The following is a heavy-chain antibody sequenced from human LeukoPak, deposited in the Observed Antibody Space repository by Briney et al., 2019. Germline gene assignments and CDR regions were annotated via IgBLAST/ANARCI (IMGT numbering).Heavy chain of an antibody. D-gene: IGHD2-15*01. J-gene: IGHJ4*02. Sequence: TGGSLRLSCAASGITFSSYAMHWVRQAPGKGLEWVAVISYDGSNKYYADSVKGRFTISRDNSKNTLYLQMNSLRAEDTAVYYYARDVRKVVVVAAAYWGQGTLVTVSS. V-gene: IGHV3-30-3*01. CDR3: ARDVRKVVVVAAAY. CDR1: GITFSSYA. CDR2: ISYDGSNK.